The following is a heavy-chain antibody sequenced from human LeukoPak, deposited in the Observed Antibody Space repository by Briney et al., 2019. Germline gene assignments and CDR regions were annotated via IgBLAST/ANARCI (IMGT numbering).Heavy chain of an antibody. J-gene: IGHJ4*02. Sequence: GGSLRLSCAASGFTFSSYSLNWVRQAPGKGREWGSAISSSINYIYYADSVKGRFTISRDNAKNSLYLQMNSLRAEDTAVYYCARGAAAGKPYWGQGTLVTVSS. D-gene: IGHD6-13*01. CDR2: ISSSINYI. CDR3: ARGAAAGKPY. CDR1: GFTFSSYS. V-gene: IGHV3-21*01.